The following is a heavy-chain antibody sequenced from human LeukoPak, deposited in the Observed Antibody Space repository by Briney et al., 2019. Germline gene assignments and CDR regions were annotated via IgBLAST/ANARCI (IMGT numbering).Heavy chain of an antibody. CDR3: AKPMIVGNYHSLDY. D-gene: IGHD3-22*01. CDR2: IRYDGSNK. Sequence: AGGSLRLSCAASGFTFSSYGIHWVRQAPGKGLEWVAFIRYDGSNKYYADSVKGRFSISRDNSRNTLYLQMNSLRAEDTAVYYCAKPMIVGNYHSLDYWGQGTLVTVSS. J-gene: IGHJ4*02. V-gene: IGHV3-30*02. CDR1: GFTFSSYG.